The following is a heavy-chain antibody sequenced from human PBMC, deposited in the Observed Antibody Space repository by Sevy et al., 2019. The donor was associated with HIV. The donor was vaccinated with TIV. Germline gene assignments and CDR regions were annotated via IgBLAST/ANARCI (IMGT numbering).Heavy chain of an antibody. CDR1: GGSITSLY. J-gene: IGHJ5*01. D-gene: IGHD1-26*01. CDR2: IYYNGHI. CDR3: AGENAWGGSDS. Sequence: SETLSLTCTVSGGSITSLYWNWIRQPPGKGLEWIANIYYNGHINYNPSLKSRVTLSLDTSKNQFSLRLSSVTAADTAMYYCAGENAWGGSDSWGQGTLVTVSS. V-gene: IGHV4-59*08.